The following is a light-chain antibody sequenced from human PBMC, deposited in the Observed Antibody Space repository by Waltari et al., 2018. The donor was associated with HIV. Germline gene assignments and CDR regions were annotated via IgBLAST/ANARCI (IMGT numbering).Light chain of an antibody. CDR2: RDV. CDR1: ISNIGSKT. J-gene: IGLJ1*01. Sequence: QSVLTQSPSASGTPGQRVIISCSGTISNIGSKTVNWYRQLPGTAPKLLIDRDVKRSSGVPDRFSGSKSGTSASLAISGLQSEDEADYYCAAWDDSLNSYVFGPGTKVTVL. V-gene: IGLV1-44*01. CDR3: AAWDDSLNSYV.